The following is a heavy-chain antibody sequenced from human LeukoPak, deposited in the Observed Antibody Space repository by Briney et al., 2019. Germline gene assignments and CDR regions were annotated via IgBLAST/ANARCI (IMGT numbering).Heavy chain of an antibody. V-gene: IGHV3-7*01. CDR2: IKPDGSEK. J-gene: IGHJ4*02. CDR3: ARDASALY. D-gene: IGHD6-19*01. Sequence: GGSLRLSCAVSGLIFSKYWMTWVRQAPGKGLEWVASIKPDGSEKYYLDSVKGRFTISRDNARDSLYLQMNSLRDDDTSVYFCARDASALYWGRGTLVTVSS. CDR1: GLIFSKYW.